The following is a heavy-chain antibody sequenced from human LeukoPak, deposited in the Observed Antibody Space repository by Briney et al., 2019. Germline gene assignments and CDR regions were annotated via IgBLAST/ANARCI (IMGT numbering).Heavy chain of an antibody. Sequence: GGSLRPSCAASGLTVGTQYMHWVLQAPGKGLEWVSVISTGGQTYYADSVKARFFVSRDNSNNTLSLQMNSLRVEDTAVYYCARERLGMDVWGQGTTVTVSS. CDR2: ISTGGQT. CDR1: GLTVGTQY. V-gene: IGHV3-66*01. J-gene: IGHJ6*02. CDR3: ARERLGMDV. D-gene: IGHD6-19*01.